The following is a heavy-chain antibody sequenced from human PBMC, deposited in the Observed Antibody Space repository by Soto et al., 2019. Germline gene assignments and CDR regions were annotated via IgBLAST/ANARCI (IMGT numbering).Heavy chain of an antibody. Sequence: SVKVSCKASGGTFSSYAISWVRQAPGQGLEWMGGIIPIFGTANYAQKFQGRVTITADESTSTAYMELSSLRSEDTAVYYCASGYYYDSSGYPDPFDYSGQGTLVTVSS. CDR3: ASGYYYDSSGYPDPFDY. V-gene: IGHV1-69*13. J-gene: IGHJ4*02. CDR1: GGTFSSYA. D-gene: IGHD3-22*01. CDR2: IIPIFGTA.